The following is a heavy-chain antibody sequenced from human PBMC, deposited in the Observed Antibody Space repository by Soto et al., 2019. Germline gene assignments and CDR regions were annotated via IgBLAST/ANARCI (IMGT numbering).Heavy chain of an antibody. J-gene: IGHJ4*02. CDR2: ISGSGGST. Sequence: GGSLRLSCAASGFTFSSYAMSWVRQAPGKGLEWVSAISGSGGSTYYADSVKGRFTISRDNSKNTLYLQMNSLRAEDTAVYYCAKGLGSITMVRGVILDYYFDYWGQGTLVTVSS. V-gene: IGHV3-23*01. CDR1: GFTFSSYA. CDR3: AKGLGSITMVRGVILDYYFDY. D-gene: IGHD3-10*01.